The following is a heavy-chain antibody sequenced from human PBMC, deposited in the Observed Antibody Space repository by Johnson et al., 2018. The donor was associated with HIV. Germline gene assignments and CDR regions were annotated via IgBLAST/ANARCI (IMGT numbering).Heavy chain of an antibody. CDR1: GFTFSSYA. CDR2: IASLGDNT. CDR3: ARRRDTLKIWQESFDV. V-gene: IGHV3-64*07. J-gene: IGHJ3*01. D-gene: IGHD5-18*01. Sequence: VQLVESGGGVVHPGRSLSLSCAASGFTFSSYAMNWVRQAPGKGLEHVATIASLGDNTYYADSVKGRFTISRDNFKNMLYLQMGSLRPDDTAVYYCARRRDTLKIWQESFDVWGQGTVVTVSS.